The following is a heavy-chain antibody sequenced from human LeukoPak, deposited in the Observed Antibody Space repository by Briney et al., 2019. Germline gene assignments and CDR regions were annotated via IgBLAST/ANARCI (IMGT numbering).Heavy chain of an antibody. V-gene: IGHV3-74*01. J-gene: IGHJ4*02. D-gene: IGHD2-21*02. CDR1: GFTFSSYW. CDR2: INGDGRST. CDR3: SSTVTAGL. Sequence: PGGSLRLSCAASGFTFSSYWVHWVRQAPGKGLVWVSRINGDGRSTIYADSVKGRFTIPRDNAKNTLYVQMNGLRVEDTAVYYCSSTVTAGLWGQGTLVTVSS.